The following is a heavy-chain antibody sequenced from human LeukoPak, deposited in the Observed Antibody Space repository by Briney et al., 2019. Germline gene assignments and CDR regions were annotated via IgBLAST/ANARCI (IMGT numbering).Heavy chain of an antibody. CDR3: AKDNRRHYTSGPNPDSLH. CDR2: ISWNSGSI. Sequence: QAGGSLRLSCAGSGFIFNNYAMHWVRQPPGKGLERVSGISWNSGSIDYADSVKGRFTISRDNAKNSLYLQMNSLRVEDTAFYYCAKDNRRHYTSGPNPDSLHWGQGALVTVSS. D-gene: IGHD6-19*01. CDR1: GFIFNNYA. V-gene: IGHV3-9*01. J-gene: IGHJ4*02.